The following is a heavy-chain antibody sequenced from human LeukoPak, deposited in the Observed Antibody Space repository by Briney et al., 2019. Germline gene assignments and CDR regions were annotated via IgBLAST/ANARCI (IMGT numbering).Heavy chain of an antibody. V-gene: IGHV4-4*07. J-gene: IGHJ4*02. D-gene: IGHD2-2*02. Sequence: SETLSLTCTVSGGSISSYYWSWIRQPAGKGLEWIGRIYTSGGTNYNPSLKSRVTMSVDTSKNQFSLKLSSVTAADTAVYYCARGGSSYCSSTSCYRGNPLPPYRLGYFDYWGQGTLVTVSS. CDR1: GGSISSYY. CDR3: ARGGSSYCSSTSCYRGNPLPPYRLGYFDY. CDR2: IYTSGGT.